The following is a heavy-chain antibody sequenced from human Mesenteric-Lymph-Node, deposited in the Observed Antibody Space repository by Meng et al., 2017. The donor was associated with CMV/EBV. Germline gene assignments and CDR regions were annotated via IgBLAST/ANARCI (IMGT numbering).Heavy chain of an antibody. D-gene: IGHD3-10*01. J-gene: IGHJ6*02. V-gene: IGHV1-2*02. CDR2: INPQTGVI. CDR3: ARRSGFGESLWDIGYSAGVDV. Sequence: ASVKVSCKASGYTFIAYYIHWVRQAPGQGLEWLGWINPQTGVISYAQTFQGRVSLTGDTSITTVYMELNSLRSDDTAIYYCARRSGFGESLWDIGYSAGVDVWGQGTTVTVSS. CDR1: GYTFIAYY.